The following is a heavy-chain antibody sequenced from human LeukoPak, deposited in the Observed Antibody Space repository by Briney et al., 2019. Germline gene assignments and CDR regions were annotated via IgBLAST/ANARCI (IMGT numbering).Heavy chain of an antibody. CDR2: INGDGSST. V-gene: IGHV3-74*01. CDR1: GFTFSTYW. D-gene: IGHD5-18*01. J-gene: IGHJ3*02. Sequence: GGSLRLSCAASGFTFSTYWMNWVRQAPGKGLQWVSRINGDGSSTTYDDSVNGRFTIFRDNAKNTLFLEMNSLRVDDTAVYYCARGSYSYGLRNDAFDIWGQGTMVTVSS. CDR3: ARGSYSYGLRNDAFDI.